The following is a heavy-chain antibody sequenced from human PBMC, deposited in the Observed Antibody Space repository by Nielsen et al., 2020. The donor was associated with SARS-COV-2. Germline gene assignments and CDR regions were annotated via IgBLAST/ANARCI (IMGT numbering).Heavy chain of an antibody. J-gene: IGHJ6*03. CDR3: ARDWGCTNGVCYFPMSYYYYYMDV. D-gene: IGHD2-8*01. CDR2: IYHSGST. Sequence: RQAPGKGLEWIGSIYHSGSTYYNPSLKSRVTISVDTSKNQFSLKLSSVTAADTAVYYCARDWGCTNGVCYFPMSYYYYYMDVWGKGTTVTVSS. V-gene: IGHV4-38-2*02.